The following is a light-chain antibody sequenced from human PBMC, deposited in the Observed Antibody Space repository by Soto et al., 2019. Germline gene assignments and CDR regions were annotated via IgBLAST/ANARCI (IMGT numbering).Light chain of an antibody. V-gene: IGKV1-16*02. Sequence: DIQMTQSPSSLSASVGDRVTIECRASQDISTSLAWFQQEPGKAPRTLIYGATYRQTGVPSKFSGSGSGTHFTPTINSLQPEDFATYYCQQYDTYPITFGQGTRLEMK. CDR3: QQYDTYPIT. J-gene: IGKJ5*01. CDR1: QDISTS. CDR2: GAT.